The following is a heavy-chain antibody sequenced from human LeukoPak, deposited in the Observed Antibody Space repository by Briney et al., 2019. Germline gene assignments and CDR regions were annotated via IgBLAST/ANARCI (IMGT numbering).Heavy chain of an antibody. CDR3: ARAYCSGGSCYQYNWFDP. CDR2: IIPIFGTA. J-gene: IGHJ5*02. CDR1: GGTFSSYA. V-gene: IGHV1-69*06. D-gene: IGHD2-15*01. Sequence: SVKVSCKASGGTFSSYAISWVRQAPGQGLEWMGGIIPIFGTANYAQKFQGRVTITADKSTSTAYMELSSLRSEDTAVYYCARAYCSGGSCYQYNWFDPWGQGTLVTVSS.